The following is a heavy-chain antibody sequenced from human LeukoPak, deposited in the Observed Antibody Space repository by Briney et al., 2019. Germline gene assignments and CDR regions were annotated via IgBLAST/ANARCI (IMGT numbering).Heavy chain of an antibody. Sequence: SETLFLTCAIYGESFSDYWTWIRQPPGKGLEWIGEINHSGSTDYNRSLKSRVTISVDASKNQFSLKLSSVTAADSAVYFCARGRAYCSGGTCTSPWFDPWGQGTLVTVSS. CDR3: ARGRAYCSGGTCTSPWFDP. J-gene: IGHJ5*02. V-gene: IGHV4-34*01. CDR1: GESFSDY. D-gene: IGHD2-15*01. CDR2: INHSGST.